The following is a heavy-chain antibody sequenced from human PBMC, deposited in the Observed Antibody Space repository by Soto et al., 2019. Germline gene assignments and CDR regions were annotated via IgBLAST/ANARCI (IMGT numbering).Heavy chain of an antibody. CDR3: ARERQNSTFGSWGFDP. V-gene: IGHV1-46*01. Sequence: WAAVKVSCKASGYTFTSYYMHWVRQAPGQGLEWMGIINPSGGSTSYAQKFQGRVTMTRDTSTSAVYMELSSLRSEDTAVYYCARERQNSTFGSWGFDPWGQGTLVTVSS. D-gene: IGHD6-13*01. CDR1: GYTFTSYY. J-gene: IGHJ5*02. CDR2: INPSGGST.